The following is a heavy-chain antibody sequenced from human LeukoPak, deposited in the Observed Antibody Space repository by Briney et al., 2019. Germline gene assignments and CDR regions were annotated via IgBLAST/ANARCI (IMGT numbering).Heavy chain of an antibody. J-gene: IGHJ4*02. V-gene: IGHV4-59*01. Sequence: PSETLSLTCTVSGGSISSYYWSWIRQPPGKGLEWIGYIYYSGSTNYNPSLKSRVTISVDTSKNQFSLKLSSVTAADTAVYYCARVGYQLQEYYSDYWGQGTLVTVSS. CDR2: IYYSGST. D-gene: IGHD2-2*01. CDR1: GGSISSYY. CDR3: ARVGYQLQEYYSDY.